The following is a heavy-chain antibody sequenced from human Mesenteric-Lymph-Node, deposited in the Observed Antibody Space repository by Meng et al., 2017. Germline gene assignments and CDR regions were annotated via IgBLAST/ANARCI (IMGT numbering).Heavy chain of an antibody. D-gene: IGHD2/OR15-2a*01. V-gene: IGHV4-30-4*01. CDR2: INHSGST. CDR3: ARGFLSFVRVFDY. Sequence: QVQLQESGPGLVKPSQTLSLTCTVSGGSISSGDYYWSWIRQPPGKGLEWIGEINHSGSTNYNPSLKSRVTISVDTSKNQFSLKLSSVTAADTAVYYCARGFLSFVRVFDYWGQGTLVTVSS. CDR1: GGSISSGDYY. J-gene: IGHJ4*02.